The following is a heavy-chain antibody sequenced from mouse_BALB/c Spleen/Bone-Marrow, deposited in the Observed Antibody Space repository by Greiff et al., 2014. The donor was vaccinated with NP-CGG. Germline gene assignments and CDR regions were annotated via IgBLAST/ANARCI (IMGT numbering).Heavy chain of an antibody. CDR1: GFTFSSYT. Sequence: EVQRVEFGGGLVKPGGSLKLSCAASGFTFSSYTMSWVRQTPEKRLEWVATISSGGSYTYYPDSVKGRFTISRDNAKNTLYLQMCSLKSEDTAMYYCTRDGKGNYDYAMDYWGQGTSVTVSS. CDR3: TRDGKGNYDYAMDY. J-gene: IGHJ4*01. D-gene: IGHD2-1*01. CDR2: ISSGGSYT. V-gene: IGHV5-6-4*01.